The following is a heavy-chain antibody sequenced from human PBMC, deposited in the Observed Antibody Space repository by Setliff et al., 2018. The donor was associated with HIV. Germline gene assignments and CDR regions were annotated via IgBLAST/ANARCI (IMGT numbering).Heavy chain of an antibody. CDR1: GITVSGIY. Sequence: GGSLRLSCVASGITVSGIYMTWVRQAPGKGLEWVSVINGGTTTYYADSVKGRFTISRDNSKNTLYLQMNSLRAEDTAVYYCARDPPGGSYPYYFDYWGQGTLVTVSS. CDR3: ARDPPGGSYPYYFDY. V-gene: IGHV3-66*01. D-gene: IGHD1-26*01. CDR2: INGGTTT. J-gene: IGHJ4*02.